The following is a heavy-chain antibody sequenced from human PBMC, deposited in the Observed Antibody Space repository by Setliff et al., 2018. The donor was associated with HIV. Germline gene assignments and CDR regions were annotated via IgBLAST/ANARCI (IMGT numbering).Heavy chain of an antibody. V-gene: IGHV2-70*11. CDR2: IDWDDDK. D-gene: IGHD3-10*02. J-gene: IGHJ6*02. Sequence: SAPTLVNPTHTLTLTSTFSGFSLSTSGMCVSWIRQPPGKALEWLARIDWDDDKYYSTSLKTRLTISKDTSKNQVFLTMHNMDPVDTATYYCARIIVRVGYGMDVWGQGTTGTSP. CDR3: ARIIVRVGYGMDV. CDR1: GFSLSTSGMC.